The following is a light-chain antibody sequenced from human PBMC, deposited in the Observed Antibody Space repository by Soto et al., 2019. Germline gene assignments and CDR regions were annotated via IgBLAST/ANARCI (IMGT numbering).Light chain of an antibody. J-gene: IGKJ1*01. CDR2: DAS. Sequence: EIVLTQSPATLSLSPGERATLSCRASQSVSSYLALYQQKPGQAPRLLIYDASNRATGIPARFSGSGSGTDFTLTISSLEPEDFAVYYCQQRSNWPRGTFGQGTKVDIK. V-gene: IGKV3-11*01. CDR1: QSVSSY. CDR3: QQRSNWPRGT.